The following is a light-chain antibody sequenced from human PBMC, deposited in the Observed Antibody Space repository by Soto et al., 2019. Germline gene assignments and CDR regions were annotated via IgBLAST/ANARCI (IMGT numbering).Light chain of an antibody. CDR2: DAF. CDR3: QQYDDWPLT. V-gene: IGKV3-15*01. J-gene: IGKJ4*01. CDR1: ENIKNR. Sequence: EKVMTQSPATLSVSPGERATLSCRASENIKNRLAWYQQKPGQGPRLLIYDAFTRATDIPARFSGSASGTEFTLTISSLQSEDSAFYYCQQYDDWPLTLSGGTKVEIK.